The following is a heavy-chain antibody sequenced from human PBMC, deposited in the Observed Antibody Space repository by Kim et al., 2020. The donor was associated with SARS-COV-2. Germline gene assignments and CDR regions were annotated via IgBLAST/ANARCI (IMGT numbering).Heavy chain of an antibody. J-gene: IGHJ6*02. Sequence: GGSLRLSCAASGFTFSSYGMHWVRQAPGKGLEWVAVIWYDGSNKYYADSVKGRFTISRDNSKNTLYLQMNSLRAEDTAVYYCARVLGSSSWYVLSYYDYVMDVWGQGTTVTVSS. CDR2: IWYDGSNK. D-gene: IGHD6-13*01. V-gene: IGHV3-33*08. CDR3: ARVLGSSSWYVLSYYDYVMDV. CDR1: GFTFSSYG.